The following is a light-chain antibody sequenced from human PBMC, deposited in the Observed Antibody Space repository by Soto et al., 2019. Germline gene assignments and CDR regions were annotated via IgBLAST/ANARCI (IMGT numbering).Light chain of an antibody. CDR1: QSVTTQ. CDR3: QHPPTS. CDR2: GAS. Sequence: IVLTQSPGTLSLSPGERATLSCRASQSVTTQLAWYQQKPGQAPRLIIHGASSRATGVPDRITGSGSGTDFTLSISRLEPEDFVLYYCQHPPTSFGGGTKVDIK. J-gene: IGKJ4*01. V-gene: IGKV3-20*01.